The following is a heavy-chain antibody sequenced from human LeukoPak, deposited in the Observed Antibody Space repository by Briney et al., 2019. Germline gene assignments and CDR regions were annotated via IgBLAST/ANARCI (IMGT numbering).Heavy chain of an antibody. V-gene: IGHV3-7*03. D-gene: IGHD3-10*01. CDR3: ARVLSGRGSLYDYYYYMDV. CDR2: IKQDGSEK. J-gene: IGHJ6*03. Sequence: GGSLRLSCAASGFTFNNYWMSWVRQAPGKGLEWVANIKQDGSEKYYVDSVKGRFTISRDISKNTLYLQMNSLRAEDTAVYYCARVLSGRGSLYDYYYYMDVWGKGTTVTISS. CDR1: GFTFNNYW.